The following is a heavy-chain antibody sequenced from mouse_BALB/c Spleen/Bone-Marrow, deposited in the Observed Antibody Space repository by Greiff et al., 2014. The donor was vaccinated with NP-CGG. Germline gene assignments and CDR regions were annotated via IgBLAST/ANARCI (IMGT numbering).Heavy chain of an antibody. Sequence: EVQLQQSGTVLARPGASVKMSCKASGYSFTSYWMYWVKQRPGQGLEWIGAIYPGNSDISYNQKFKGKAKLTAVTSASTAYMELSSLTNEDSAVYYCTIYRFDEDAMDYWGQGTSVTVSS. D-gene: IGHD2-14*01. CDR2: IYPGNSDI. J-gene: IGHJ4*01. CDR1: GYSFTSYW. V-gene: IGHV1-5*01. CDR3: TIYRFDEDAMDY.